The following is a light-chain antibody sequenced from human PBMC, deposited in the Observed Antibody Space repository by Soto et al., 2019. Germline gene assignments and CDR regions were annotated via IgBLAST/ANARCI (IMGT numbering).Light chain of an antibody. CDR3: LQHSTYPLT. CDR1: QGIRND. J-gene: IGKJ4*02. V-gene: IGKV1-17*01. Sequence: DIQMTQFPSSLSASVGDRVTITCRASQGIRNDLGWYQQKPGKAPNRLIYAASSLQSGVPSRFSGSGSGTEFIIAISSLLHEDSATFYCLQHSTYPLTFGEGTKVEIK. CDR2: AAS.